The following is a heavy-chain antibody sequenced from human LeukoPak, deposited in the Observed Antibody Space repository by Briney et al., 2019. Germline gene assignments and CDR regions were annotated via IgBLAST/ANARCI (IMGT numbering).Heavy chain of an antibody. CDR1: GFTFSSYW. V-gene: IGHV3-74*01. J-gene: IGHJ4*02. Sequence: LPGGSLRLSCAASGFTFSSYWMPRVRQAPGKGLVWVSRINSDGRSTVYADAVKGRFTISRDNAKNTLYLLMNNLRVEDTAVYYCARDLSGYFYYWGQGTLVTVSS. CDR3: ARDLSGYFYY. D-gene: IGHD3-9*01. CDR2: INSDGRST.